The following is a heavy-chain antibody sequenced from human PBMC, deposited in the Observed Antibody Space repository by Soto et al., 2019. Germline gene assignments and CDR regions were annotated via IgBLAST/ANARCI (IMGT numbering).Heavy chain of an antibody. CDR3: ARENRSHYIRGNFDY. J-gene: IGHJ4*02. CDR2: INHSGST. CDR1: GGSFSGYY. V-gene: IGHV4-34*01. D-gene: IGHD2-15*01. Sequence: PSETLSLTCAVYGGSFSGYYWSWIRQPPGKGLEWIGEINHSGSTNYNPSLKSRVTISVDTSKNQFSLKLSSVTAADTAVYYCARENRSHYIRGNFDYWGQGTLVTVSS.